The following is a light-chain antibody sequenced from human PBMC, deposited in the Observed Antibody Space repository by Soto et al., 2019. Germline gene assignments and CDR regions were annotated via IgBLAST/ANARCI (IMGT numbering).Light chain of an antibody. CDR3: HQYGGSPPIT. CDR1: QSISSSY. J-gene: IGKJ5*01. CDR2: GAS. Sequence: EIVLTQSPGTLSLSPGERATLSCRASQSISSSYLAWYQQKPGQAPRLLNYGASSRATGIPDRFSGSGSGTDFTLTISRLEPEDFAVYYCHQYGGSPPITFGQGTRLEIK. V-gene: IGKV3-20*01.